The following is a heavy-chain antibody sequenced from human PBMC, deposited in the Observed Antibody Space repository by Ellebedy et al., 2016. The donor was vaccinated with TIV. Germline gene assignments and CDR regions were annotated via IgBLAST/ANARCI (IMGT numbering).Heavy chain of an antibody. CDR2: ISFDGSTK. Sequence: GGSLRLSCAAPGFTFSRFGMHWVRQAPGKGLEWVAVISFDGSTKYYADSVKGRFTLSRDNSKNRMYLEMSSLRGEDTAVYFCARSRESGYSRSWYFNGLDVWGQGTTVTVSS. CDR1: GFTFSRFG. J-gene: IGHJ6*02. D-gene: IGHD6-13*01. V-gene: IGHV3-30-3*01. CDR3: ARSRESGYSRSWYFNGLDV.